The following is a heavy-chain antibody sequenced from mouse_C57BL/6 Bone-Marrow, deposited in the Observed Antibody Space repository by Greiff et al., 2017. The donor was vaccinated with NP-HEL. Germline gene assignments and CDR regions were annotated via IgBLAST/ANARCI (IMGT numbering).Heavy chain of an antibody. Sequence: VKLVESGPGLVAPSQSLSITCTVSGFSLTSYAISWVRQPPGKGLEWLGVIWTGGGTNYNSAFKSRLSISKDNSKSQVFLKMNSLQTDDTARYYCARPSVYYASSYDYAMDYWGQGTSVTVSS. J-gene: IGHJ4*01. CDR1: GFSLTSYA. D-gene: IGHD1-1*01. CDR2: IWTGGGT. CDR3: ARPSVYYASSYDYAMDY. V-gene: IGHV2-9-1*01.